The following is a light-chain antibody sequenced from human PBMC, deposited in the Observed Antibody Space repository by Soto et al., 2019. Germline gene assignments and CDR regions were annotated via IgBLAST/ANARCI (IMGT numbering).Light chain of an antibody. Sequence: QSALTQPASVSGSPGQSITVSCTGTSSDIGGHNYVSWYQQHPGKVPKLIIYEVSNRPSGVSNRFSGSKSGNTASLTVSGLQAEDEADYYCASWDDSLSAVLFGGGTKLTVL. CDR3: ASWDDSLSAVL. V-gene: IGLV2-14*01. CDR1: SSDIGGHNY. J-gene: IGLJ3*02. CDR2: EVS.